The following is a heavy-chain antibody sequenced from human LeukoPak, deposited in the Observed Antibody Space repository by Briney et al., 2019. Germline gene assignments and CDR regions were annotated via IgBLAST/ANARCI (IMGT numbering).Heavy chain of an antibody. D-gene: IGHD6-19*01. Sequence: GASVKVSCKASGYTFTSYDINWVRQATGQGLEWMGWINPNSGGTNYAQKFQGWVTMTRDTSISTAYMELSRLRSDDTAVYYCARGIAVALDAFDIWGQGTMVTVSS. V-gene: IGHV1-2*04. CDR1: GYTFTSYD. J-gene: IGHJ3*02. CDR2: INPNSGGT. CDR3: ARGIAVALDAFDI.